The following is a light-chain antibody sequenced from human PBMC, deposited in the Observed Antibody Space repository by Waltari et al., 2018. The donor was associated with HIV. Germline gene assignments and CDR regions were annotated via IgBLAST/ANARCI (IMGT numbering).Light chain of an antibody. Sequence: QSALTQPPSASGSLGQSVTISCTGSSSDIGAYDFVSWFQQHPHSAPKLLLYEVTRRPSPASDRFSGSRSGNTAFLTVAGLQPDDEATYFCSSYGDSLKVLFGGGTNVTVL. CDR2: EVT. J-gene: IGLJ2*01. CDR3: SSYGDSLKVL. CDR1: SSDIGAYDF. V-gene: IGLV2-8*01.